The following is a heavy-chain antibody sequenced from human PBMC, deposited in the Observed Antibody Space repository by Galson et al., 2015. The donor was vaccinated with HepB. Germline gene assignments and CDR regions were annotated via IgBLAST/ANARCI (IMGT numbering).Heavy chain of an antibody. CDR2: ISYDGINK. V-gene: IGHV3-30*18. CDR3: AKDPHTSGWSGGPGDY. Sequence: SLRLSCAASGFTFSSYAMHWVRQAPGKGLEWVAVISYDGINKYYADSMKGRFSISRDNSRNTVYLQMDTLRADDTAVYFCAKDPHTSGWSGGPGDYWGQGTLVTVSS. CDR1: GFTFSSYA. J-gene: IGHJ4*02. D-gene: IGHD6-19*01.